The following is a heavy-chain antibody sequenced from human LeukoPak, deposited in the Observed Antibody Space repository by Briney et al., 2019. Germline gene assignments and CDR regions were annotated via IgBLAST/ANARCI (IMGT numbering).Heavy chain of an antibody. CDR2: IYDSGST. J-gene: IGHJ3*02. V-gene: IGHV4-39*01. D-gene: IGHD5-12*01. CDR3: ATHRRSGSGGSENAFEI. CDR1: GGSTSSSTYF. Sequence: SETLSLTCTVSGGSTSSSTYFWDWIRQPPGKGLEWIGNIYDSGSTHYNPSLKSRVTISVDTSKNQFSLKLTSATAADTAVYYCATHRRSGSGGSENAFEIWGLGTMVTVSS.